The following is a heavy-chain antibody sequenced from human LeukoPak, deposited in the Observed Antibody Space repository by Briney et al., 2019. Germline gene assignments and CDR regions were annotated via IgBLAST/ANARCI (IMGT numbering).Heavy chain of an antibody. V-gene: IGHV3-48*03. CDR1: GFTFSNYE. CDR3: ARALPSSWYFFDY. J-gene: IGHJ4*02. CDR2: ISSSATTK. Sequence: PGGSLRLSCAASGFTFSNYEMNWVRQAPGKGLEWVSYISSSATTKYYADSVKGRFTISRDNAKSSLYLQMNSLRVDDTAVYYCARALPSSWYFFDYWGQGALVTVSS. D-gene: IGHD6-13*01.